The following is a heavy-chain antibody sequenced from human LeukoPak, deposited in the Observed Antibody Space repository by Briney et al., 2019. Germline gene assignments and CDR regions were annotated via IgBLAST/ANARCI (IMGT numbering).Heavy chain of an antibody. D-gene: IGHD1-14*01. CDR3: AKAFGSRKAFDI. CDR2: INAGNGNT. CDR1: GHTFTSYA. Sequence: ASVKVSCKASGHTFTSYAIHWVRQAPGQRLEWMGWINAGNGNTKYSQKFQGRVTITRDTSASTAYMELSSLRSEDTAVYYCAKAFGSRKAFDIWGQGTMVTVSS. J-gene: IGHJ3*02. V-gene: IGHV1-3*01.